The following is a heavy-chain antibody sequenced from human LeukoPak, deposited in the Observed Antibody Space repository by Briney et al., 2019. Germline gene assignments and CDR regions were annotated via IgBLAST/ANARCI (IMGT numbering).Heavy chain of an antibody. Sequence: ASVKVSCKSSGYTFTSYGSSWVRQAPGQGLEWMGWISAYNGNTNYAQKLQGRVTMTTETSTSTAYMELRSLRSDDTAVYYCARDRVGTVTTILFSNYYYYGMDVWGQGTTVTVSS. V-gene: IGHV1-18*01. CDR3: ARDRVGTVTTILFSNYYYYGMDV. D-gene: IGHD4-17*01. J-gene: IGHJ6*02. CDR2: ISAYNGNT. CDR1: GYTFTSYG.